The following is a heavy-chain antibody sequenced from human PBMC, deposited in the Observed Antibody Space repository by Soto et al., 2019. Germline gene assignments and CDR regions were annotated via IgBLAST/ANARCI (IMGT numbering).Heavy chain of an antibody. J-gene: IGHJ3*02. CDR2: IYSGGST. Sequence: EVQLVESGGGLIQPGGSLRLSCAASVFTVSSNYMSWVRQAPGKGLEWVSVIYSGGSTYYADSVKGRFTISRDNSKNTLYLQMNSLRAVDTAVYYCARGYGGNSENAFDIWGQGTMVTVSS. D-gene: IGHD2-21*02. CDR3: ARGYGGNSENAFDI. CDR1: VFTVSSNY. V-gene: IGHV3-53*01.